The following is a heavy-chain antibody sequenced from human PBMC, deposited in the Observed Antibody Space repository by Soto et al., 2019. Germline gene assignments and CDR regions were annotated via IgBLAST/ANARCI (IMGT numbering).Heavy chain of an antibody. CDR1: GGTFSTNS. CDR3: ARCTKYYDTWSDNVRGDAFHI. Sequence: QVQLVQSGAALKKPGSSVKVSCKASGGTFSTNSINWLRQAPGQGLEWMGGIIPMFGTVTYAHKFQDRITITADESTSTVYMDLSSLGFEDTAVYYCARCTKYYDTWSDNVRGDAFHIWGQGTLVTVAS. D-gene: IGHD3-3*01. J-gene: IGHJ3*02. CDR2: IIPMFGTV. V-gene: IGHV1-69*12.